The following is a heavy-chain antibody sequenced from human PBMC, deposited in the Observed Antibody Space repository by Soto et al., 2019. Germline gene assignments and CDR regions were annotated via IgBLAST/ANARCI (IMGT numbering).Heavy chain of an antibody. Sequence: XSVKVSCKASGYTFTSYGISWVRQAPGQGLEWMGWISAYNGNTNYAQKLQGRVTMTTDTSTSTAYMELRSLRSDDTAVYYCARVPQSVGVNYYDSSGYPDYWGQGTLVTVSS. CDR1: GYTFTSYG. CDR3: ARVPQSVGVNYYDSSGYPDY. CDR2: ISAYNGNT. D-gene: IGHD3-22*01. V-gene: IGHV1-18*01. J-gene: IGHJ4*02.